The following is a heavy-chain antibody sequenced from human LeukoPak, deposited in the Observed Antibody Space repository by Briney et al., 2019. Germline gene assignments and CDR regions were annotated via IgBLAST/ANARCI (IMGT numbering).Heavy chain of an antibody. Sequence: GGSLRLSCAASGFTFSSYAMSWVRQAPGKGLVWVSRINSDGSSTTYADSVKGRFTISRDNAKNTLYLQMNSLRAEDTAVYYCARELDDTSAYAFDYWGQGTLVTVSS. D-gene: IGHD3-22*01. CDR3: ARELDDTSAYAFDY. V-gene: IGHV3-74*01. CDR2: INSDGSST. J-gene: IGHJ4*02. CDR1: GFTFSSYA.